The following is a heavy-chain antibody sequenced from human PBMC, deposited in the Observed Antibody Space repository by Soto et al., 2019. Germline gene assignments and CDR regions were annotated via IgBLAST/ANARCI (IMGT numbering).Heavy chain of an antibody. CDR2: TYYRSKWYN. D-gene: IGHD2-8*01. Sequence: SQTLSLTCAISGDSVSTNSATWDWIRQPPSRGLEWLGRTYYRSKWYNDYAVSVKGRITINPDTSNNQLSLQLNPVTPDDTAVYYCARLIGNSWLDSWGQGTLVTVSS. V-gene: IGHV6-1*01. CDR3: ARLIGNSWLDS. J-gene: IGHJ5*01. CDR1: GDSVSTNSAT.